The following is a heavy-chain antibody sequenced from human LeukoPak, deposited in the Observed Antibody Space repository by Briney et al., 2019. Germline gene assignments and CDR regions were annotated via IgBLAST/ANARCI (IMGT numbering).Heavy chain of an antibody. J-gene: IGHJ4*01. CDR2: VQTSGSA. D-gene: IGHD6-13*01. Sequence: PSETLSLTCSVSGASISSYYWSWIRQPAGKGLEWIGRVQTSGSAKYNPSLKSRVTISVDKSNNQFSLKVNSVTAADTAVYYCTRGEDPFKQGHWGHGTLVTVSS. CDR3: TRGEDPFKQGH. CDR1: GASISSYY. V-gene: IGHV4-4*07.